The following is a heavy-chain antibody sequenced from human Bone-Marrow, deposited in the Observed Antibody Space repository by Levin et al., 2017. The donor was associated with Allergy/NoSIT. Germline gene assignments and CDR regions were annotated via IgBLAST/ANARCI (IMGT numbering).Heavy chain of an antibody. V-gene: IGHV3-23*01. CDR2: ISGSGGST. D-gene: IGHD3-22*01. J-gene: IGHJ4*02. CDR1: GFTFSSYA. Sequence: PGGSLRLSCAASGFTFSSYAMSWVRQAPGKGLEWVSAISGSGGSTYYADSVKGRFTISRDNSKNTLYLQMNSLRAEDTAVYYCAKTSYYYDSSGVWPIDYWGQGTLVTVSS. CDR3: AKTSYYYDSSGVWPIDY.